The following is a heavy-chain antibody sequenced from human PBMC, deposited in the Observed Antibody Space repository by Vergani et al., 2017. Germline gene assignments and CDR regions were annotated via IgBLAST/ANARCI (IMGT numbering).Heavy chain of an antibody. CDR3: AKANPRNSGYDYLYYYHAMDV. Sequence: EVQLLESGGGLVQRGGSLRLSCEVSGFTLIDSYVNWVRQAPGKGLEWVAIIYPGGTTYTADSVMGRLSTSKDNSGNTVYLQMNSLSAGDTAVYYCAKANPRNSGYDYLYYYHAMDVWGQGTTVTVSS. V-gene: IGHV3-66*01. J-gene: IGHJ6*02. D-gene: IGHD5-12*01. CDR1: GFTLIDSY. CDR2: IYPGGTT.